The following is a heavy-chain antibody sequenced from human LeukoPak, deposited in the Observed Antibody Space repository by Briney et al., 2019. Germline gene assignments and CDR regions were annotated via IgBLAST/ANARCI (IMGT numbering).Heavy chain of an antibody. Sequence: GGSLRLSCAASGFTFSSYSMNWVRQAPGKGLEWVSSISSSSSYIYYADSVKGRFTISRDNAKNSLYLQMNSLRAEDTAVYYCARSRGDSSGSSDYWGQGTLVTVSS. CDR2: ISSSSSYI. CDR3: ARSRGDSSGSSDY. J-gene: IGHJ4*02. CDR1: GFTFSSYS. D-gene: IGHD3-22*01. V-gene: IGHV3-21*01.